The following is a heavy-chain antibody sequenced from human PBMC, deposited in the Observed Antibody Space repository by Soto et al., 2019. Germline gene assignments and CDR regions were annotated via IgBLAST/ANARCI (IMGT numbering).Heavy chain of an antibody. D-gene: IGHD3-22*01. Sequence: SLRLSCAASGFTVSSNYMSWVRQAPGKGLEWVSVIYSGGSTYYADSVKGRFTISRDNSKNTLYLQMNRLRAEDTAVYYCHFSTYYASSGYYRDAFDIWGQGTMVTVSS. CDR3: HFSTYYASSGYYRDAFDI. CDR2: IYSGGST. CDR1: GFTVSSNY. V-gene: IGHV3-53*01. J-gene: IGHJ3*02.